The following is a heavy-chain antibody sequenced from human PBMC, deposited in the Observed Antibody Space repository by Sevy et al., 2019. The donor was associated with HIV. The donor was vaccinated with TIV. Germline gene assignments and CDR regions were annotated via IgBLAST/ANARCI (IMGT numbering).Heavy chain of an antibody. CDR3: AREGCSKPHDY. D-gene: IGHD2-2*01. J-gene: IGHJ4*02. Sequence: GGCLRLSCAASGFTFSNYAMSCVRQAPGKGLEWVSTFSFGCGKINYADSVKGRFTISRDNSKNTLYLQMNSLRAEDTALYYCAREGCSKPHDYWGQGTMSASPQ. CDR1: GFTFSNYA. CDR2: FSFGCGKI. V-gene: IGHV3-23*01.